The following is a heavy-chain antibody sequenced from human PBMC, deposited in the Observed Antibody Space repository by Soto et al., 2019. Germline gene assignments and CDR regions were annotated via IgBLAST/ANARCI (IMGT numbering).Heavy chain of an antibody. D-gene: IGHD6-13*01. CDR3: ARDFGKIAAAGYGMDV. CDR1: GFTFSTYW. J-gene: IGHJ6*02. CDR2: IKTDGSVT. Sequence: PGGSLRLSCAASGFTFSTYWIHWVRQAPGKGLVWVSRIKTDGSVTTYADSVKGRFTISRDNAKNSLYLQMSSLRDEDTAVYYCARDFGKIAAAGYGMDVWGQGTTVTVPS. V-gene: IGHV3-74*01.